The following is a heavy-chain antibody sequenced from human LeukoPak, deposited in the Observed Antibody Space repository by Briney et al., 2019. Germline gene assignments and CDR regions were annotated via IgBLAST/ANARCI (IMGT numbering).Heavy chain of an antibody. J-gene: IGHJ4*02. CDR1: GYTFTGYY. CDR2: INPGSGGT. V-gene: IGHV1-2*02. D-gene: IGHD2-2*01. Sequence: ASVKVSCKASGYTFTGYYIHWVRQAPGQGLEWMGWINPGSGGTKYAQNFQGRVTMTRDTSISAAYMELRRLTFDDTAVYYCARGHAYCSSTSCYPFDYWGQETLVTVSS. CDR3: ARGHAYCSSTSCYPFDY.